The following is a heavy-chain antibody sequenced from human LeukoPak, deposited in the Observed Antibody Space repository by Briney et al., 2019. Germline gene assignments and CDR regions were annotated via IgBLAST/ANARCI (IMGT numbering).Heavy chain of an antibody. J-gene: IGHJ4*02. CDR3: ARDRMTTVVTRGGFDY. CDR1: GFTFSSYE. Sequence: GGSLRLSCAASGFTFSSYEMNWVRQAPGKGLEWVSYISGSGSAIYYADSVKGRFTISRDNAKNSLYLQMNSLRAEDAAVYYCARDRMTTVVTRGGFDYWGQGTLVTVSS. V-gene: IGHV3-48*03. CDR2: ISGSGSAI. D-gene: IGHD4-23*01.